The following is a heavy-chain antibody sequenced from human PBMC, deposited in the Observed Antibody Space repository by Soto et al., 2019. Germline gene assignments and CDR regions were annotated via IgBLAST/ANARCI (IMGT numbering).Heavy chain of an antibody. CDR2: ISWNSGSI. J-gene: IGHJ6*03. Sequence: GGSLRLSCAASGFTFDDYAMHWVRQAPGKGLEWVSGISWNSGSIGYADSVKGRFTISRDNAKNSLYLQMNSLRAEDTALYYCAKDIPRGIAVAAKTLTYYYYYMDVWGKGTTVTVSS. D-gene: IGHD6-19*01. CDR3: AKDIPRGIAVAAKTLTYYYYYMDV. V-gene: IGHV3-9*01. CDR1: GFTFDDYA.